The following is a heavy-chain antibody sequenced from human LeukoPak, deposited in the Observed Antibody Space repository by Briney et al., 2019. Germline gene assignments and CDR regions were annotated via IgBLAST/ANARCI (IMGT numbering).Heavy chain of an antibody. CDR2: ISWNSGSI. J-gene: IGHJ4*02. Sequence: GRFLRLSCAASGFTFDDYAMHWVRQAPGKGLEWVSGISWNSGSIGYADSVKGRFTISRDNAKNSLYLQMNSLRAEDMALYYCAKGALTTGIDYWGQGTLVTVSS. D-gene: IGHD1-14*01. CDR1: GFTFDDYA. V-gene: IGHV3-9*03. CDR3: AKGALTTGIDY.